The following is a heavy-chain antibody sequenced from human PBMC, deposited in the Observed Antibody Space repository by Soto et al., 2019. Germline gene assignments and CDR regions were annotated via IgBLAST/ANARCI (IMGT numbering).Heavy chain of an antibody. CDR3: ARDDGGSSCWYFDL. J-gene: IGHJ2*01. D-gene: IGHD6-6*01. V-gene: IGHV3-48*04. Sequence: GGSLRLSCAASGFTFSSYSMNWVRQAPGKGLEWVSYISSSSSTIYYADSVKGRFTISRDNAKNSLYLQMNSLRAEDTAVYYCARDDGGSSCWYFDLWGRGTLVTVSS. CDR2: ISSSSSTI. CDR1: GFTFSSYS.